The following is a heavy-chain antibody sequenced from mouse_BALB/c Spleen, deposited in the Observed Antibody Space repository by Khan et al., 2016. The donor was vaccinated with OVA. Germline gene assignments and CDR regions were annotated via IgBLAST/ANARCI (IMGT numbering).Heavy chain of an antibody. J-gene: IGHJ4*01. Sequence: QVQLKESGPGLVAPSQNLSITCTVSGFSLTDYGVSWIRQPPGKGLEWLGVIWGGGTTYYNSALKSRLSISKDNSKSQVFLKMNSLQTDDTAMYYCAKGEWSYYFALDYWGQGTSVTVSS. V-gene: IGHV2-6-5*01. CDR1: GFSLTDYG. CDR3: AKGEWSYYFALDY. D-gene: IGHD1-1*02. CDR2: IWGGGTT.